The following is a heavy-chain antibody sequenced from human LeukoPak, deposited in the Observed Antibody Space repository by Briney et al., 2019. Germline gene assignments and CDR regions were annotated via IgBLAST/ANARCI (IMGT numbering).Heavy chain of an antibody. Sequence: PGGSLRLSCAASGFTFSSYGMHWVRQAPGKGLEWVAVIRYDGSNKYYADSVKGRFTISRDNSKNTLYLQMNSLRAEDTAVYYCAKDLDWDYWGQGTLVTVSS. D-gene: IGHD1-1*01. V-gene: IGHV3-30*02. CDR3: AKDLDWDY. J-gene: IGHJ4*02. CDR1: GFTFSSYG. CDR2: IRYDGSNK.